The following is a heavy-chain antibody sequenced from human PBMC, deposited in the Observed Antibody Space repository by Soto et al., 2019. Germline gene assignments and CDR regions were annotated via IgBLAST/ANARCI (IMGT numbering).Heavy chain of an antibody. D-gene: IGHD2-21*01. Sequence: QVELQQSGPGVVKPSETLSLTCSVSGASISKTSSYWGWIRQSPGKGLGWIGSINYSGTAYYSPSLRSRVTLSVDTSANQFSLRLMSVTAADTAFYFCVRRVNIPSWYFDLWGREKPVIVSS. V-gene: IGHV4-39*01. CDR1: GASISKTSSY. CDR2: INYSGTA. CDR3: VRRVNIPSWYFDL. J-gene: IGHJ2*01.